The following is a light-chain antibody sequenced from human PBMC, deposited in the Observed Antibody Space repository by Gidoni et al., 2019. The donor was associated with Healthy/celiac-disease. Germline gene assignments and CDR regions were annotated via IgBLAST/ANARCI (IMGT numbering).Light chain of an antibody. CDR1: SSDVGSYNL. CDR3: CSYAALVV. Sequence: QSALTQPAPVAGSPGQSITISCTGTSSDVGSYNLVSWYQQHPGKAPKLMIYEGSKRPSGVSNRFSGSKSGNTASLTISGLQAEDEADYYCCSYAALVVFGGGTKLTVL. V-gene: IGLV2-23*01. CDR2: EGS. J-gene: IGLJ2*01.